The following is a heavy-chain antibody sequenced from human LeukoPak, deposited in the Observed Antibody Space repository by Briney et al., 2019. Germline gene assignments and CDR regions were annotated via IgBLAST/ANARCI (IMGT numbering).Heavy chain of an antibody. Sequence: GASVKVSCKASGFTFTSSAMQWVRQARGQRLEWIGWIVVGSGNTNYAQKFQERVTITRDMSTSTAYMELSSLRSEDTAVYYCAAEAVAGKDAFDIWGQGTMVIVSS. D-gene: IGHD6-19*01. J-gene: IGHJ3*02. CDR3: AAEAVAGKDAFDI. V-gene: IGHV1-58*02. CDR1: GFTFTSSA. CDR2: IVVGSGNT.